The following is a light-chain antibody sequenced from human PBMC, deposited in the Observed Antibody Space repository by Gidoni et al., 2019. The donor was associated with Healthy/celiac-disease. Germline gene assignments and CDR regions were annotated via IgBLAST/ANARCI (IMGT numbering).Light chain of an antibody. CDR2: GAS. J-gene: IGKJ1*01. CDR1: QSVSSSY. V-gene: IGKV3-20*01. CDR3: QHYGSSPQT. Sequence: EIVLTQSPGTLSLSPGERATLSCRASQSVSSSYLAWYQQKPGQAPRLLIYGASIRATGIPDRFSGSGSGTDFTLTSSRLEPEDFAVYYCQHYGSSPQTFGQGTKVEIK.